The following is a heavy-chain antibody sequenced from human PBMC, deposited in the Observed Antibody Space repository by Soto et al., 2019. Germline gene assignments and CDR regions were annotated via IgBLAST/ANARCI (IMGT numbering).Heavy chain of an antibody. J-gene: IGHJ6*02. CDR3: ARGGEVMVARYYYYGMDV. CDR2: ISAYNGNT. Sequence: QVQLVQSGAEVKKPGASVKVSCKASGYTFTSYGISWVRQAPGQGLEWMGWISAYNGNTNYAQKLQGRVTMTPDTSTSSAYLQLMSLRSDDTAVYYCARGGEVMVARYYYYGMDVWGQGTTVTVSS. CDR1: GYTFTSYG. D-gene: IGHD2-15*01. V-gene: IGHV1-18*01.